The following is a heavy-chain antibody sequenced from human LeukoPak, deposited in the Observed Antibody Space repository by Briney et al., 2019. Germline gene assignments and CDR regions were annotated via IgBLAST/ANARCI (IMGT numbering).Heavy chain of an antibody. CDR3: ATDGEPFDW. Sequence: GGSLRLSCAASGFTFSTYWMSWVRQAPGKGLEWVANMNQDGSEKYYVDSVKGRFTISRDNAKNSLYLQMNSLRADDTAVYYCATDGEPFDWWGQGTLVTVSS. J-gene: IGHJ4*02. V-gene: IGHV3-7*01. D-gene: IGHD1-14*01. CDR2: MNQDGSEK. CDR1: GFTFSTYW.